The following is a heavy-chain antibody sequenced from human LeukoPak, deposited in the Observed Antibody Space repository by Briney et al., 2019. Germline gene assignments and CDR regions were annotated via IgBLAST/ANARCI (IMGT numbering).Heavy chain of an antibody. D-gene: IGHD3-3*01. CDR3: ARDGPGGGVVIIPYYFDY. CDR1: GFTFSSYA. J-gene: IGHJ4*02. Sequence: PGRALRLSCAASGFTFSSYAMHGVRQAPGKGLEGVAVISYDGSNKYYADSVKGRFTISRDNPKNTLYLQMNSLRAEDTAVYYCARDGPGGGVVIIPYYFDYWGQGTLVTVSS. V-gene: IGHV3-30-3*01. CDR2: ISYDGSNK.